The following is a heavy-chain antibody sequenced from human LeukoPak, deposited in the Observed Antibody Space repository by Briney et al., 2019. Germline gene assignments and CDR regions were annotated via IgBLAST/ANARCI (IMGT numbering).Heavy chain of an antibody. D-gene: IGHD6-19*01. CDR2: ISSSSSYI. CDR3: ARGSSGWYSGIDY. CDR1: GFTFSSYS. Sequence: PGGSLRLSCAASGFTFSSYSMNWVRQAPGKGLEWVSSISSSSSYIYYADSVKGRFTISRDNAKNSLYLQMNSLRAEDTAVYYCARGSSGWYSGIDYWGQGTLVTVSS. J-gene: IGHJ4*02. V-gene: IGHV3-21*01.